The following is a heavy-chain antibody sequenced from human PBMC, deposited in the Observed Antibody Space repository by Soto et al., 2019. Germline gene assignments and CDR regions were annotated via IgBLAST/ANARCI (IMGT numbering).Heavy chain of an antibody. J-gene: IGHJ4*02. Sequence: GGSLRLSCAASGFAFRSSAMTWVRRSPGKGLEWVSAINGAGNYMSYTDSVEGRFTISRDNSKNTLYLQMNSLTAEDTAIYYCVKGGWGSSGPLDYWGQGTLVTSPQ. CDR2: INGAGNYM. V-gene: IGHV3-23*01. D-gene: IGHD6-13*01. CDR1: GFAFRSSA. CDR3: VKGGWGSSGPLDY.